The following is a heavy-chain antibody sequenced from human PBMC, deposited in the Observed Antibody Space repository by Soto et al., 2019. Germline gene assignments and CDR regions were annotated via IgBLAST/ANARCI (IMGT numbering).Heavy chain of an antibody. D-gene: IGHD5-12*01. V-gene: IGHV4-30-4*01. CDR2: IYYSGST. J-gene: IGHJ4*02. CDR1: GGSISSGDYY. Sequence: SETLSLTCTVSGGSISSGDYYWSWIRQPPGKGLEWIGYIYYSGSTYYNPSLKSRVTISVDTSKNQFSLKLSSVTAADTAVYYCARGRGYSGYDWFDYWGQGTLVTVSS. CDR3: ARGRGYSGYDWFDY.